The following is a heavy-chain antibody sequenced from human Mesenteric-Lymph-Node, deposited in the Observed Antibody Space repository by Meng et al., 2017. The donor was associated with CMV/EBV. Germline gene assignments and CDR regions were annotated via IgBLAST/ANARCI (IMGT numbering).Heavy chain of an antibody. CDR2: IFYSGST. J-gene: IGHJ6*02. V-gene: IGHV4-39*07. D-gene: IGHD2/OR15-2a*01. Sequence: GSLRLSCTVSGDSMSRSHYWGWIRQPPGKGLEWIGSIFYSGSTYYTPSLKRRVTISINTSRNQFSLKLTSVTAADTAVYYCARVGSSTTSRRRYAMDVWGQGTRVTVSS. CDR3: ARVGSSTTSRRRYAMDV. CDR1: GDSMSRSHY.